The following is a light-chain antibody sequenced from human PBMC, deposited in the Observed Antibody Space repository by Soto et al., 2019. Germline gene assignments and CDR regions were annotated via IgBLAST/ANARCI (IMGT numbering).Light chain of an antibody. Sequence: EIVMTQSPASLSVSPGERATLSCRASQNVKNNLAWYQQKPGQAPRLLIHGASTRASGIPGTFSGSGSGTEFTLTISSLQSEDFAVYYCQQYLSWPITFGGGTKVEIK. CDR3: QQYLSWPIT. CDR1: QNVKNN. V-gene: IGKV3-15*01. CDR2: GAS. J-gene: IGKJ4*01.